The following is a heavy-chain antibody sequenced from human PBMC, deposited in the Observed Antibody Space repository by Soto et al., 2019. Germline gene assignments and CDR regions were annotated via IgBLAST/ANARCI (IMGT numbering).Heavy chain of an antibody. J-gene: IGHJ4*02. CDR2: INHSGST. Sequence: SSETLSLTCAVYGGSFSGYYWSWIRQPPGKGLEWIGEINHSGSTNCNPSLKSRVTISVDTSKNQFSLKLSSVTAADTAVYYCARGGLIAAAGTGRCFDYWGQGTLVTVSS. CDR1: GGSFSGYY. D-gene: IGHD6-13*01. V-gene: IGHV4-34*01. CDR3: ARGGLIAAAGTGRCFDY.